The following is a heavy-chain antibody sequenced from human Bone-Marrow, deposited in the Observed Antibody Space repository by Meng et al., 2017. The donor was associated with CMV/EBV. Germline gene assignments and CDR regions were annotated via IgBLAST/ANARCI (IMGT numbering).Heavy chain of an antibody. CDR3: ASHCSSTSCYASMYAFDI. CDR1: GGSISSNTYY. D-gene: IGHD2-2*01. Sequence: SETLSLTCTVSGGSISSNTYYWGWIRQPPGKGLEWIGSIYYSGSTYYNPSLKSRVTISVDTSKNQFSLKLSSVTAADTAVYYCASHCSSTSCYASMYAFDIWGQGTMVTVSS. V-gene: IGHV4-39*07. CDR2: IYYSGST. J-gene: IGHJ3*02.